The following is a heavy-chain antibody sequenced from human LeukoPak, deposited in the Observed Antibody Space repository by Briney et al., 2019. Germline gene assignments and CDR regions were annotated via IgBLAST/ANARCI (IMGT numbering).Heavy chain of an antibody. CDR1: GGSISSSSYY. Sequence: SETLSLTCTVSGGSISSSSYYWGWIRQPPGKGLEWIGSIYYSGSTYYNPSLKSRVTISVDTSKNQFSLKLSSVTAADTAVYYCAREGMVRGVIIPAFDYWGQGTLVTVSS. J-gene: IGHJ4*02. CDR2: IYYSGST. CDR3: AREGMVRGVIIPAFDY. D-gene: IGHD3-10*01. V-gene: IGHV4-39*07.